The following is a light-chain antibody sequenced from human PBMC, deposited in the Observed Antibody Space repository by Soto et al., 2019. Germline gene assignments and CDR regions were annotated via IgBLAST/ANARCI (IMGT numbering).Light chain of an antibody. J-gene: IGLJ2*01. CDR2: GNS. CDR3: QSYDSSLSAHVV. Sequence: QSVLTQPPSVSGAPGQRVTISCTGSSSNIGAGYDVHWYQQLPGTAPKLLIYGNSIRPSGVPDRFSGSKSGTSASLAITGLQAEDEADYYCQSYDSSLSAHVVFGGGTKVTVL. V-gene: IGLV1-40*01. CDR1: SSNIGAGYD.